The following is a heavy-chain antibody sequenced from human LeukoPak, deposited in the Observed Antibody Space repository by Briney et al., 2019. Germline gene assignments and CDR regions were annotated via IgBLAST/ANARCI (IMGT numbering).Heavy chain of an antibody. CDR1: GFTFSSYE. V-gene: IGHV3-48*03. J-gene: IGHJ4*02. CDR2: IGNTGRTI. Sequence: PGGSLRLSCAASGFTFSSYEMNWVRQAPGRGLEWVSYIGNTGRTIYYADSVQGRFTISRDNAKNSLYLQMNSLRAEDTAIYYCVGGDRYFFDFWGQGTLVTVSS. CDR3: VGGDRYFFDF. D-gene: IGHD1-14*01.